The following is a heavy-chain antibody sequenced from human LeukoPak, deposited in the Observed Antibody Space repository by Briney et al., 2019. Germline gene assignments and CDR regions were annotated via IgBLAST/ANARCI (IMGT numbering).Heavy chain of an antibody. J-gene: IGHJ4*02. CDR1: GFTFSSYG. Sequence: GGSLRLSCAASGFTFSSYGMHWVRQAPGKGLEWVAVISYDGSNKYYADSVRGRFSISRDNSKNSLFLQMSSLRAEDAAVYYCATHPPSSYYYGTGTFYNYWGQGTLLTVSS. CDR2: ISYDGSNK. V-gene: IGHV3-30*03. D-gene: IGHD3-10*01. CDR3: ATHPPSSYYYGTGTFYNY.